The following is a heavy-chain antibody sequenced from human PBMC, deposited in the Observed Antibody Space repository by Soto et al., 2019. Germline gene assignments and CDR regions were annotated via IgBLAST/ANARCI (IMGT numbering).Heavy chain of an antibody. J-gene: IGHJ4*02. CDR3: LRDYGGS. D-gene: IGHD4-17*01. Sequence: PGGSLRLSCAASGFTFYDYWMSWVRQAPGRGLEWVANIKGDGSDKNYVDSVKGRFTISRDNAKNTLYLQMNSLRADDAAVYFCLRDYGGSWGQGALVTVSS. CDR2: IKGDGSDK. V-gene: IGHV3-7*01. CDR1: GFTFYDYW.